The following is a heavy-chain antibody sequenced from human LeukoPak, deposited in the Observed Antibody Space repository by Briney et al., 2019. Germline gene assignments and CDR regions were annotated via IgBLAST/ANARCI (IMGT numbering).Heavy chain of an antibody. CDR3: ARGEANYYYGMDV. V-gene: IGHV3-30*03. Sequence: GRSLRLSCVASGYAFNTYGMHWVRQAPGKGLEWVAVISYDGSNKYYGDSVKGRFTISRDNSKNTLYLQMNSLRADDTAVYYCARGEANYYYGMDVWGHGTTLTVSS. CDR1: GYAFNTYG. J-gene: IGHJ6*02. CDR2: ISYDGSNK.